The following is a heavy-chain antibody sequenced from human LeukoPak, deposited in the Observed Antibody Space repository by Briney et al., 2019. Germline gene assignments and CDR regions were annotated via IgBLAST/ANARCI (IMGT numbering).Heavy chain of an antibody. CDR3: ARVRALGGSYHALDY. D-gene: IGHD1-26*01. Sequence: GASVKVSFAASGYTFTVYYMHWVRQAPGQGLEWMGRINPNSGGTNYAQKFQGRVTMTRDTSISTAYMELSRLRSDDTAVYYCARVRALGGSYHALDYWGQGTLVTVSS. V-gene: IGHV1-2*06. CDR1: GYTFTVYY. J-gene: IGHJ4*02. CDR2: INPNSGGT.